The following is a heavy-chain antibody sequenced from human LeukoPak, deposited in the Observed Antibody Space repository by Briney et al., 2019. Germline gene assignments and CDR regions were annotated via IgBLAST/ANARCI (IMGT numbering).Heavy chain of an antibody. J-gene: IGHJ4*02. V-gene: IGHV4-34*01. CDR2: INHSGST. D-gene: IGHD6-13*01. CDR1: GGSFSGYY. Sequence: PSETLSLTCAVYGGSFSGYYWSWIRQPPGKGLEWIGEINHSGSTNYNPSLKSRVTISVGTSKNQFSLKLSSVTAADTAVYYCARAWRRQQLVMGGDYWGQGTLVTVSS. CDR3: ARAWRRQQLVMGGDY.